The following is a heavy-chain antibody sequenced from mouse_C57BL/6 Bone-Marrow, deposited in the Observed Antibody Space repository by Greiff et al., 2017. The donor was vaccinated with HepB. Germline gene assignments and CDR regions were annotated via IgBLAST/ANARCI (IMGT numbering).Heavy chain of an antibody. D-gene: IGHD1-1*01. CDR1: GYTFTSYW. CDR2: IYPGSGST. CDR3: ARDYGSSYYWFAY. Sequence: QVQLQQPGAQLVKPGASVKMSCKASGYTFTSYWITWVKQRPGQGLEWIGDIYPGSGSTNYNEKFKSKATLTVDTSSSTAYMQLSSLTSEDSAVYYCARDYGSSYYWFAYWGQGTLVTVSA. J-gene: IGHJ3*01. V-gene: IGHV1-55*01.